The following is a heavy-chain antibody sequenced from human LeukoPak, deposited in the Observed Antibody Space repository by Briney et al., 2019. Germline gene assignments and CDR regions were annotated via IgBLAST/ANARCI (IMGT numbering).Heavy chain of an antibody. CDR1: GGSISSGGYS. J-gene: IGHJ4*02. D-gene: IGHD5-24*01. CDR3: ARDGYNIPFDY. CDR2: TYHSGST. Sequence: PSETLSLTCAVSGGSISSGGYSWSWIRQPPGKGLEWIGYTYHSGSTYYNPSLKSRVTISVDRSKNQFSLKLSSVTAADTAVYYCARDGYNIPFDYWGQGTLVTVSS. V-gene: IGHV4-30-2*01.